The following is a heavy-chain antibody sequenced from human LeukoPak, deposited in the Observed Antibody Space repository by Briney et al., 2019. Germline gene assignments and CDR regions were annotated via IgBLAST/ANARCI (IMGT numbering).Heavy chain of an antibody. J-gene: IGHJ6*03. CDR1: GDSISRGGYY. CDR3: ARGNFEAPVYYYMDV. Sequence: SQTLYLTCPVPGDSISRGGYYWSWLRQHPGKGLEWLGYIYYSGSTYYNPSLKSRVTISVDTSKNQFSLKLSSVTAAATAVYYCARGNFEAPVYYYMDVWGKGTTVTVSS. CDR2: IYYSGST. V-gene: IGHV4-31*03. D-gene: IGHD1-7*01.